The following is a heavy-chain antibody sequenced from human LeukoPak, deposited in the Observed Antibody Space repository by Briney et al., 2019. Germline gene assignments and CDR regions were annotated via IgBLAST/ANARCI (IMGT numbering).Heavy chain of an antibody. CDR1: GFTFSSYA. J-gene: IGHJ4*02. V-gene: IGHV3-33*08. D-gene: IGHD3-22*01. Sequence: PGGSLRLSCAASGFTFSSYAMHWVRQAPGKGLEWVAVIWYDGSNKYYADSVKGRFTISRDNSKNTLYLQMSSLRAEDTAVYYCARGDYYDSSGYYLDYWGQGTLVTVSS. CDR2: IWYDGSNK. CDR3: ARGDYYDSSGYYLDY.